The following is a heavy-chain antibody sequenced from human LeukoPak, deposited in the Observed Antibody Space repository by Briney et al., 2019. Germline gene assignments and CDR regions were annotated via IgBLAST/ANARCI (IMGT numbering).Heavy chain of an antibody. V-gene: IGHV4-34*01. D-gene: IGHD5-18*01. Sequence: KPSETLSLTCAVYGGSFSGYYWSWIRQPPGKGLEWIGEINHSGSTNYNPSLKSRVTISVDTSKNQFSLKLSSVTAADTAVYYCARGQYSYGSYYFDYWGQGTLVTVSS. CDR1: GGSFSGYY. J-gene: IGHJ4*02. CDR3: ARGQYSYGSYYFDY. CDR2: INHSGST.